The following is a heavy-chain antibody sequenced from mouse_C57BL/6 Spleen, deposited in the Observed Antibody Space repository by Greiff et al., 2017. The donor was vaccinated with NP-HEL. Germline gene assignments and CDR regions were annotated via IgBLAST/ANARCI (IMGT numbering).Heavy chain of an antibody. Sequence: EVKLVESGGDLVKPGGSLKLSCAASGFTFSSYGMSWVRQTPDKRLEWVATISSGGSYTYYPDSVKGRFTISRDNAKNTLYLQMSSLKSEDTAMYYCARHSRPEAMDYWGQGTSVTVSS. V-gene: IGHV5-6*01. CDR1: GFTFSSYG. J-gene: IGHJ4*01. CDR3: ARHSRPEAMDY. CDR2: ISSGGSYT.